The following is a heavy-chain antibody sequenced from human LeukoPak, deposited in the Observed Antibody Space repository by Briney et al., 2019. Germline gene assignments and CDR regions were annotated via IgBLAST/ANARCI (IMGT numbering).Heavy chain of an antibody. Sequence: SSETLSLTCAVYGGSFSGYYWSWIRQPPGKGLEWIGEINHSGSTNYNPSLKSRVTISVDTSKNQFSLKLSSVTAADTAVYYCARRRYDASGYYPSRGRYFDYWGQGTLVTVSS. CDR3: ARRRYDASGYYPSRGRYFDY. CDR2: INHSGST. J-gene: IGHJ4*02. CDR1: GGSFSGYY. D-gene: IGHD3-22*01. V-gene: IGHV4-34*01.